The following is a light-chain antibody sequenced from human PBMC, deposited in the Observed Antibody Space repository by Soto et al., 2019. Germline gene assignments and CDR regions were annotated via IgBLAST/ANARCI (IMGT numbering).Light chain of an antibody. CDR3: QQYYSFPLT. CDR2: AAS. Sequence: ALRMTQSPSSFSASTGDRVTITCRASQGISSYLAWYQQKPGKAPKLLIYAASTLQSGVPSRFSGSGSGTDFTLTISCLQSEDFATYYCQQYYSFPLTFGGGTKVESK. V-gene: IGKV1-8*01. CDR1: QGISSY. J-gene: IGKJ4*01.